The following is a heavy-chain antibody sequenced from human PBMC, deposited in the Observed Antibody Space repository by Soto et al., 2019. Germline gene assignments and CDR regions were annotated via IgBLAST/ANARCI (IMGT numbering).Heavy chain of an antibody. D-gene: IGHD2-8*02. CDR1: GFTFDDYA. V-gene: IGHV3-9*01. Sequence: PGGSLRLSCAASGFTFDDYAMHWVRQAPGKGLEWVSGISWSSVTIGYADSVKGRFTISRDNAKNSLYLQMNSLRGDDTALYYCVKDTGAPEVSYHYGMDVWRQGARVT. J-gene: IGHJ6*02. CDR3: VKDTGAPEVSYHYGMDV. CDR2: ISWSSVTI.